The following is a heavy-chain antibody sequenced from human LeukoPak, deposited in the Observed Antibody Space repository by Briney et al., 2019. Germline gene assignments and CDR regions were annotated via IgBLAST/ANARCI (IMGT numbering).Heavy chain of an antibody. CDR2: IYYSGNT. J-gene: IGHJ5*02. CDR3: ARGGRYSDT. Sequence: SETLSLTCTVSGGSISGYYWSWIRQPPGKGLEGIGDIYYSGNTNYNPSLKSRVTISVDTSKSQFSLKLSSVTAADTAVYYCARGGRYSDTWGQGTLVTVSS. CDR1: GGSISGYY. D-gene: IGHD3-10*01. V-gene: IGHV4-59*08.